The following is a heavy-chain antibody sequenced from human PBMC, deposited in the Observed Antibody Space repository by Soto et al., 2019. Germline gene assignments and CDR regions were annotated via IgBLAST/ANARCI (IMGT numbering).Heavy chain of an antibody. Sequence: SQTLSLTCAISGDSVSSNSAAWNWIRQSPSRGLEWLGRTYYRSKWYNDYAVSVKSRITIIPDTSKNQFSLQLNSVTPEDTAVYYCAREALYSSGWTYYYYGMDVWGQGTTVTVSS. V-gene: IGHV6-1*01. J-gene: IGHJ6*02. CDR1: GDSVSSNSAA. CDR2: TYYRSKWYN. CDR3: AREALYSSGWTYYYYGMDV. D-gene: IGHD6-19*01.